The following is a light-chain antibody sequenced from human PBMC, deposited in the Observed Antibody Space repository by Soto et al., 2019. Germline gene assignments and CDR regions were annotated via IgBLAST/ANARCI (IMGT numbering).Light chain of an antibody. CDR2: DVS. Sequence: GDRVTIACRASESISSWLAWYQQKPGKAPNLLIYDVSSMESGVPSRFSGSGSGTEFTLTISSLQPNDSDTYFCQQYTSLWTFGQGNKVE. V-gene: IGKV1-5*01. CDR3: QQYTSLWT. CDR1: ESISSW. J-gene: IGKJ1*01.